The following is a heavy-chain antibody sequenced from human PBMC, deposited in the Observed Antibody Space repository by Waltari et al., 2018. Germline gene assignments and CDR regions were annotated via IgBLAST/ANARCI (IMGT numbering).Heavy chain of an antibody. CDR3: ARGPGQLLLDY. D-gene: IGHD2-2*01. J-gene: IGHJ4*02. V-gene: IGHV4-34*01. CDR2: INHSGST. CDR1: GGSFRGYY. Sequence: QVQLQQWGAGLLKPSETLSLTCAVHGGSFRGYYWSWIRQPPGKGLEWIGEINHSGSTNYNPSLKSRVTISVDTSKNQFSLKLSSVTAADTAVYYCARGPGQLLLDYWGQGTLVTVSS.